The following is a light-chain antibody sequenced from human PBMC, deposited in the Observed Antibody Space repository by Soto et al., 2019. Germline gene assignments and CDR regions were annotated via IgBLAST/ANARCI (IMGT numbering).Light chain of an antibody. CDR1: QDISNY. V-gene: IGKV1-33*01. CDR3: HQYDKLPYT. CDR2: DAS. Sequence: DIQMTQSPSSLSASVGDRVTITCQASQDISNYLNWYQQQPGKAPKLLIYDASNLETGVPSRFSGSGSGTDFTFTISSLQPEDIATYYCHQYDKLPYTFGQGTKLEIK. J-gene: IGKJ2*01.